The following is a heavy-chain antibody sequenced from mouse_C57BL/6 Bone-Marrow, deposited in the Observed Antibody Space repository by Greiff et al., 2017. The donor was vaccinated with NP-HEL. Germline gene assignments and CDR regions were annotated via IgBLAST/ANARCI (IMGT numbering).Heavy chain of an antibody. CDR1: GYTFTSYW. Sequence: QVQLQQPGAELVRPGTSVKLSCKASGYTFTSYWMHWVKQRPGQGLEWIGVIDPSASYTYYNHKVKGKATFTVDTSSSTAYMQLSSLTSEDSAVYYWARSYYYGSSYDDAMDYWGQGTSVTVSS. CDR3: ARSYYYGSSYDDAMDY. D-gene: IGHD1-1*01. CDR2: IDPSASYT. V-gene: IGHV1-59*01. J-gene: IGHJ4*01.